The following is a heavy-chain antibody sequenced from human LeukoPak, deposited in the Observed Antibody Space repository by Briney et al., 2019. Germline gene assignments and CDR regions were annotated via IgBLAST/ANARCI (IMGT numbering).Heavy chain of an antibody. CDR1: GFTFSSYA. CDR3: AKHRSNGSGSYYRLFDY. V-gene: IGHV3-23*01. J-gene: IGHJ4*02. Sequence: PGGSLRLSCAASGFTFSSYAMSWVRQAPGKGLEWVSGISGSGGTTYYADSVKGRFTISRDNSKNTVYLQMNSLRAEDTAVYYCAKHRSNGSGSYYRLFDYWGQGTLVTVSS. D-gene: IGHD3-10*01. CDR2: ISGSGGTT.